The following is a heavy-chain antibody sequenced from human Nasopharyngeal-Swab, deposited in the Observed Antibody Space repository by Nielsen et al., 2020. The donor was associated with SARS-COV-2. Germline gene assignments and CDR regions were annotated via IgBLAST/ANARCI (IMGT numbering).Heavy chain of an antibody. CDR1: GFTFSSYA. Sequence: GESLKISCTGSGFTFSSYAMSWVRQAPGKGLEWVSAISGSGGSTYYADSVKGRFTISRDNSKNTLYPQMNSLRAEDTAVYYCAKDRTFGIVGATSIDYWGQGTLVTVSS. J-gene: IGHJ4*02. CDR2: ISGSGGST. CDR3: AKDRTFGIVGATSIDY. D-gene: IGHD1-26*01. V-gene: IGHV3-23*01.